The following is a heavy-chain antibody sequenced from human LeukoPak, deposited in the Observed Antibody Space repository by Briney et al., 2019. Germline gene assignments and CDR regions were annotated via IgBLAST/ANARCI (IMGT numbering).Heavy chain of an antibody. CDR1: GGSISSGTYY. CDR3: ASYDFRSGYTYDH. CDR2: IYNSGST. V-gene: IGHV4-39*01. D-gene: IGHD3-3*01. J-gene: IGHJ4*02. Sequence: KPSETLSLTCTVSGGSISSGTYYWGWIRQPPGKGLEWIGSIYNSGSTYYNPSLKSRVTISVDTSKNQFSLKLSSVTAADTAVYYCASYDFRSGYTYDHWGQGTLVTVSS.